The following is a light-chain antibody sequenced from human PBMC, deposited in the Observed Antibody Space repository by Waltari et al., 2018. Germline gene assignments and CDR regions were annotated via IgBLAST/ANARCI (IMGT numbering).Light chain of an antibody. J-gene: IGLJ2*01. CDR3: QSFDTSLSDGVV. CDR1: SPNIGADHE. CDR2: GNN. Sequence: QSILTQPPSVSGAPGQRVTISCTGSSPNIGADHEVHWHKDFPGRGPKLLLYGNNLRPAGVPDGVSGSKSGTSASLTITGLQAEDEADYYCQSFDTSLSDGVVFGGGTKV. V-gene: IGLV1-40*02.